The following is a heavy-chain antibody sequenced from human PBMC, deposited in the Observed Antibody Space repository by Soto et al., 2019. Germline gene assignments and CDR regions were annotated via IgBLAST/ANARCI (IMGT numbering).Heavy chain of an antibody. CDR2: MYNTGST. Sequence: SETLSLTCTVSARSISGYYWSWIRQPPGKGLEWIGYMYNTGSTVYNPSFKSRVTISVDTSKNQFSLKLNSVTAADTAVYYCARDLWGYCGTDCYPLDVWGQGTTVTVS. V-gene: IGHV4-59*01. D-gene: IGHD2-21*02. J-gene: IGHJ6*02. CDR1: ARSISGYY. CDR3: ARDLWGYCGTDCYPLDV.